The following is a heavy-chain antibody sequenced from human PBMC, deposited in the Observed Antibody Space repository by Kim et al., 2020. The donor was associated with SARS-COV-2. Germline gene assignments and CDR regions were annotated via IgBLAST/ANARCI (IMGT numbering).Heavy chain of an antibody. V-gene: IGHV1-24*01. D-gene: IGHD5-12*01. CDR3: ATGDIVATPGYYYYGMDV. CDR2: FDPDDGET. J-gene: IGHJ6*02. Sequence: ASVKVSCKVSGYTLTELSMHWVRQAPGKGLEWMGGFDPDDGETIYAQKFQGRVTMTEDTSTDTAYMELSSLRSEDTAVYYCATGDIVATPGYYYYGMDVWGQGTTVTVSS. CDR1: GYTLTELS.